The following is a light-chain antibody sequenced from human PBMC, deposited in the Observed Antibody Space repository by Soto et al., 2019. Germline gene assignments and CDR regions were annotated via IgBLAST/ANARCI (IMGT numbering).Light chain of an antibody. V-gene: IGLV1-40*01. CDR2: ANS. CDR3: QTYDSSLSGSL. Sequence: QSVLTQPTSVSGATGKRVTISCTGSSSNIGAGYDVHWYQQLPGAAPKLLIHANSHRPSGVPDRFSGSRSGTSASLAITGLQGEDEADYFCQTYDSSLSGSLFGGGTKLTV. J-gene: IGLJ3*02. CDR1: SSNIGAGYD.